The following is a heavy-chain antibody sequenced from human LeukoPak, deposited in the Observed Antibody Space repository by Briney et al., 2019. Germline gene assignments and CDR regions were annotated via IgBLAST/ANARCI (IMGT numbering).Heavy chain of an antibody. D-gene: IGHD4-17*01. J-gene: IGHJ6*03. CDR3: ATGSVTTRYSYFFHMDV. Sequence: PSETLSLTCTVSGGSINSTRYYWGWIRQPPGKGLEWIGCIYYSGNTYYNPSLKSRVTISVDTSKSQFSLKLTSVTAADTAVYSCATGSVTTRYSYFFHMDVWGKGTSVTVS. CDR1: GGSINSTRYY. CDR2: IYYSGNT. V-gene: IGHV4-39*01.